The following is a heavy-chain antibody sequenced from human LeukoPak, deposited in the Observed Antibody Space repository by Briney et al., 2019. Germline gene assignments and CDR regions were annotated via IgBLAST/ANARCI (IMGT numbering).Heavy chain of an antibody. Sequence: GRSLRLSCAASGFTFSSHGMHWVRQAPGKWLEWVAVIWYDGSNKYYADSVKGRFTISRDNSKNTLYVEMNSLRAEDTAVYYCVRWGPDKAMDVWDKGTTVTVSS. D-gene: IGHD7-27*01. V-gene: IGHV3-33*01. CDR2: IWYDGSNK. CDR1: GFTFSSHG. J-gene: IGHJ6*03. CDR3: VRWGPDKAMDV.